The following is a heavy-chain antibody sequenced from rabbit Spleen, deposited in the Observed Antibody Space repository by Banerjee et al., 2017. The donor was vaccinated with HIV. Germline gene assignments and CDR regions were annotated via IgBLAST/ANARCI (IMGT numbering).Heavy chain of an antibody. CDR1: GFSFNEFSFNSGYD. D-gene: IGHD1-1*01. V-gene: IGHV1S40*01. CDR2: AYAGSSDST. CDR3: ARVIGSDWYMVTQLDL. Sequence: QSLEESGGGLVKPGASLTLTCKASGFSFNEFSFNSGYDMCWVRQAPGKGLEWVACAYAGSSDSTYSATWAKGRFTISKTSSTTVTLQMTSLTAADTATYFCARVIGSDWYMVTQLDLWGQGTLVTVS. J-gene: IGHJ3*01.